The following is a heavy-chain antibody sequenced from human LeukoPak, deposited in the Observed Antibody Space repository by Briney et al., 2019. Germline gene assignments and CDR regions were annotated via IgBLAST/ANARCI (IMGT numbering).Heavy chain of an antibody. Sequence: SETLSLTCAVYGGPLSGYYWRWIRQPPGKGREWIGEINQSGSTHYNPSLKSRVTISVDTSKNQFSLQLSSVAAADAAVYYCARGLSCSSTSCYGGIAARWVLRLQRHDAFDIWGQGTMVTVSS. D-gene: IGHD2-2*01. CDR2: INQSGST. CDR3: ARGLSCSSTSCYGGIAARWVLRLQRHDAFDI. CDR1: GGPLSGYY. J-gene: IGHJ3*02. V-gene: IGHV4-34*01.